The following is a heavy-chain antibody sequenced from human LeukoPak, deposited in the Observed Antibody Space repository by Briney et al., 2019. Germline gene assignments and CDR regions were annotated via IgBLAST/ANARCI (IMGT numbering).Heavy chain of an antibody. D-gene: IGHD3-10*01. Sequence: ASVKVSCKASGYTFTGYYMHWVRQAPGQGLEWMGWINPNSGGTNYAQKFQGWVTISVDTSKNQFSLKLSSVTAADTAVYYCARSPYYYGSCWFDPWGQGTLVTVSS. CDR2: INPNSGGT. CDR3: ARSPYYYGSCWFDP. CDR1: GYTFTGYY. J-gene: IGHJ5*02. V-gene: IGHV1-2*04.